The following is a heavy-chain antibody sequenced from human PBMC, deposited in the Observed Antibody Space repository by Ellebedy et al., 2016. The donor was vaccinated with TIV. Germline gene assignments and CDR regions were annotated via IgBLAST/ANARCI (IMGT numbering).Heavy chain of an antibody. CDR1: GYTFTSYA. V-gene: IGHV1-3*01. CDR2: INAGNGNT. J-gene: IGHJ6*02. CDR3: ASLSDERWFGELKTHYYGMDV. D-gene: IGHD3-10*01. Sequence: ASVKVSCXASGYTFTSYAMHWVRQAPGQRLEWMGWINAGNGNTKYSQKFQGRVTITRDTSASTVYMELSSLRSEDTAVYYCASLSDERWFGELKTHYYGMDVWGQGTTVTVSS.